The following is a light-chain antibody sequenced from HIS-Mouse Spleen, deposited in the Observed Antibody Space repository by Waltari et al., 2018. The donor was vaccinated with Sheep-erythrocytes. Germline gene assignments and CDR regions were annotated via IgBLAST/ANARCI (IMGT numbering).Light chain of an antibody. CDR3: CSYAGSSTLV. J-gene: IGLJ2*01. Sequence: QSALTQPASVSGSPGQSITISCTGTSSDVGSYNLVSWYQQHPGKAPKRLIYEGSTRPSGGVKRFSGSKSGNTASLTISGLQAEDEADYYCCSYAGSSTLVFGGGTKLTVL. CDR1: SSDVGSYNL. CDR2: EGS. V-gene: IGLV2-23*01.